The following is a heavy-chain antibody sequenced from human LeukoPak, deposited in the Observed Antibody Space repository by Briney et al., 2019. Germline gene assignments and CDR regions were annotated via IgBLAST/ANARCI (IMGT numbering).Heavy chain of an antibody. J-gene: IGHJ4*02. V-gene: IGHV3-23*01. CDR2: ITASGGST. Sequence: PGGSLRLSCAASGFTFSSYAMSWVRQAPGKGLEWVLAITASGGSTYYADSVKGRFTISRDNSKNTLYLQMNSLRAEDTAVYYCAKDLSAFDHWGQGTLVTVSS. CDR3: AKDLSAFDH. CDR1: GFTFSSYA.